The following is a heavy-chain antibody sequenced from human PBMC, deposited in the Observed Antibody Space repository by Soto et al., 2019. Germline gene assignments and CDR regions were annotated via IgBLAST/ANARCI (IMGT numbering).Heavy chain of an antibody. J-gene: IGHJ6*02. CDR2: VYYTGDT. CDR1: SGPDRSHN. V-gene: IGHV4-59*08. D-gene: IGHD4-17*01. CDR3: VRKGIDYLHGRLDF. Sequence: QVHLQQSGPRLVKPSETLSLTCTVSSGPDRSHNWGWIRQPTGRVLLWIGYVYYTGDTAYNPSLRGRGTVPASTSTNAISLTLNSVTAADTAVYYGVRKGIDYLHGRLDFWGQGTTVSVPS.